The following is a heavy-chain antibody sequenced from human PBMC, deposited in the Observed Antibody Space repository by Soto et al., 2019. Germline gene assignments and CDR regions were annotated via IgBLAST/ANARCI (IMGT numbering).Heavy chain of an antibody. Sequence: QVQLQQWGAGLLKPSETLSLTCAVYGGSFSGYYWSWIRQPPGKGLEWIGEINHTGSTNYNPSLKGRFTISVDTSKNQFSLKLSSVTAADTAVYYCARGRYCSGGSCYFFRDYWGQGTLVTVSS. CDR1: GGSFSGYY. J-gene: IGHJ4*02. D-gene: IGHD2-15*01. CDR3: ARGRYCSGGSCYFFRDY. V-gene: IGHV4-34*01. CDR2: INHTGST.